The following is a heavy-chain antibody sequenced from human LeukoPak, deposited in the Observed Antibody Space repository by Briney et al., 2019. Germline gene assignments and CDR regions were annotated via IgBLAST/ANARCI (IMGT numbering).Heavy chain of an antibody. D-gene: IGHD6-19*01. CDR3: ARGPSGYSSGWYFVDY. V-gene: IGHV3-30-3*01. Sequence: GGSLRLSCAASGFTFSSYAMHWVRQAPGKGLEWVAVISYDGSNKYYADSVKGRFTISRDNSKNTLYLQMNSLRAEGTAVYYCARGPSGYSSGWYFVDYWGQGTLVTVSS. CDR1: GFTFSSYA. J-gene: IGHJ4*02. CDR2: ISYDGSNK.